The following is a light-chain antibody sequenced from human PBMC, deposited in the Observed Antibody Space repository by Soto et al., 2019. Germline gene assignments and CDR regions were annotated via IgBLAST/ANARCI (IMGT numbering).Light chain of an antibody. V-gene: IGLV1-47*02. CDR2: SNN. CDR3: AAWDDSLSGNWV. CDR1: SSNIGSNY. J-gene: IGLJ3*02. Sequence: QSVLTQPPSASGTPGQTVTISCSGSSSNIGSNYVYWYQQLPGTAPKLLIYSNNQRPSGVPDRFSGSKSGTSASLAISGLRSEDEADYYCAAWDDSLSGNWVFGGGTKLTVL.